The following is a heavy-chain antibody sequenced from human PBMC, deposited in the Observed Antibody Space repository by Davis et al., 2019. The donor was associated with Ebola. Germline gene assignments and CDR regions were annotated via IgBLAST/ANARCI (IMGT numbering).Heavy chain of an antibody. J-gene: IGHJ4*02. CDR2: IKSKTDGGTT. Sequence: GESLKISCAASGFTLSNAWMSWVRQAPGKGLEWVGRIKSKTDGGTTDYAAPVKGRFTISRDDSKNTLYLQMTSLKTEDTAVYYCSGSYRGFDYWGQGTLVTVSS. D-gene: IGHD1-26*01. CDR1: GFTLSNAW. V-gene: IGHV3-15*01. CDR3: SGSYRGFDY.